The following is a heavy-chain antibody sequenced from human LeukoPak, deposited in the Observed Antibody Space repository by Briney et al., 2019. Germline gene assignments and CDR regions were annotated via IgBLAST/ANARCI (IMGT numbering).Heavy chain of an antibody. CDR1: GGSISSYY. V-gene: IGHV4-59*01. Sequence: SETLSLTCTVSGGSISSYYWSWIRQPPGKGLEWIGFIFYSGTTNYNPSLKSRVTISVDTSKNQFSLKLSSVTAADTAVYYCAYSTVGIRGYYWGQGTLVTVSS. J-gene: IGHJ4*02. CDR2: IFYSGTT. CDR3: AYSTVGIRGYY. D-gene: IGHD4-23*01.